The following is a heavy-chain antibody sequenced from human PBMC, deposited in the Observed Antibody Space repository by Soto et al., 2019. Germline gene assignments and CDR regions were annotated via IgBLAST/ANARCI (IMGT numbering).Heavy chain of an antibody. CDR3: ARVGYSSSLDYYYGMDV. Sequence: SVKVSCKASGGTFSSYAISWVRQAPGQGLEWMGGIIPIFGTANYAQKFQGRVTITADESTSTAYMELSSLRSEDTAVYYCARVGYSSSLDYYYGMDVWGQGTTVTVSS. V-gene: IGHV1-69*13. CDR1: GGTFSSYA. CDR2: IIPIFGTA. J-gene: IGHJ6*02. D-gene: IGHD6-13*01.